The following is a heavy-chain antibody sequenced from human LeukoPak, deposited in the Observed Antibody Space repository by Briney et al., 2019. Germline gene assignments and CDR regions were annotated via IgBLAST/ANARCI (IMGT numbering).Heavy chain of an antibody. J-gene: IGHJ4*02. CDR1: GFTFSSYW. CDR2: INSDGSST. CDR3: ARAHYDFWSGSYFDY. Sequence: GGSLRLSCAASGFTFSSYWMHWVRQAPGKGLVWVSRINSDGSSTSYADPVKGRFTISRGNAKNTLYLQMNSLRAEDTAVYYCARAHYDFWSGSYFDYWGQGTLVTVSS. D-gene: IGHD3-3*01. V-gene: IGHV3-74*01.